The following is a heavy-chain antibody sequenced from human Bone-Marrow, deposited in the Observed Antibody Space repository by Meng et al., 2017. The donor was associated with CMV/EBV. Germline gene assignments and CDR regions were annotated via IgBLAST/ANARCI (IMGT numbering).Heavy chain of an antibody. CDR2: ISYDGSNK. V-gene: IGHV3-30*18. Sequence: GESLKISCAASGFTFSSYWMSWVRQAPGKGLEWVAVISYDGSNKYYADSVKGRFTISRDNSKNTLYLQMNSLRAEDTAVYYCAKDSSGWTYFDYWGQGTLVTVSS. J-gene: IGHJ4*02. CDR3: AKDSSGWTYFDY. D-gene: IGHD6-19*01. CDR1: GFTFSSYW.